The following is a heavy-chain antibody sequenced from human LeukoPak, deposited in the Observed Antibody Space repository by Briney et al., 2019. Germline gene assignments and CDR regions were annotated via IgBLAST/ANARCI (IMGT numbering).Heavy chain of an antibody. Sequence: PGGSLRLSCAASGFAFSSYAMSWVRQAPGKGLEWVSTLSGSGGRTYYADPVKGRFTISRDNSKNTLYLQMNSLRAEDTALYYCAREGLRITIFVVAGDYYMDVWGKGTTVTVSS. D-gene: IGHD3-3*01. J-gene: IGHJ6*03. CDR3: AREGLRITIFVVAGDYYMDV. V-gene: IGHV3-23*01. CDR1: GFAFSSYA. CDR2: LSGSGGRT.